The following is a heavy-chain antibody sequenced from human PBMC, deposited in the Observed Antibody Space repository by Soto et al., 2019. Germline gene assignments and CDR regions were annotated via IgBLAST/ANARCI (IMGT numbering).Heavy chain of an antibody. CDR1: GFTFSSYS. D-gene: IGHD2-21*02. Sequence: GGSLRLSCAASGFTFSSYSMNWVRQAPGKWLEWVSSISSSSSYIYYADSVKGRFTISRDNAKNSLYLQMNSLRAGDTAVYYCARENCGGACYYYYYGMDVWGQGXTVTVSS. V-gene: IGHV3-21*01. CDR3: ARENCGGACYYYYYGMDV. J-gene: IGHJ6*02. CDR2: ISSSSSYI.